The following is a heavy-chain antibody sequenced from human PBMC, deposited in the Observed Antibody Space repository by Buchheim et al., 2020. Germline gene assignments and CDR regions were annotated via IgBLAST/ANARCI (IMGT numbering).Heavy chain of an antibody. V-gene: IGHV1-69*14. CDR2: IIPIFGIA. D-gene: IGHD2-8*02. CDR1: GGTFSSYA. Sequence: QVQLVQSGAEVKKPGSSVKVSCKASGGTFSSYAISWVRQAPGQGLEWMGGIIPIFGIANYAQKFQGRVTITADKSTSTAYMELSSLRSEDTAVYYCARDVLLGGVSNYYYYGMDVWGQGTT. J-gene: IGHJ6*02. CDR3: ARDVLLGGVSNYYYYGMDV.